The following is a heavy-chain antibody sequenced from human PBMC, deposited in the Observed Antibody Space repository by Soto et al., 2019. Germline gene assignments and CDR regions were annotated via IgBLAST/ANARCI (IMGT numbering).Heavy chain of an antibody. V-gene: IGHV3-49*03. J-gene: IGHJ6*02. D-gene: IGHD3-9*01. CDR1: GFTFGDYA. Sequence: GGSLRVSCIASGFTFGDYAMSWFRQTPGKGLEWVGFIRSKVYGGTTEYAASVKGRFTISRDDSISIAYLQMNSLKTEDTAVYYCAFLPYYDILTGYYTHLIDYGMDVWGQGTTVTVSS. CDR2: IRSKVYGGTT. CDR3: AFLPYYDILTGYYTHLIDYGMDV.